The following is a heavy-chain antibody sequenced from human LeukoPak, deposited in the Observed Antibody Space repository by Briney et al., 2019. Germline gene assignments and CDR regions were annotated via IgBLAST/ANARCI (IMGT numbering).Heavy chain of an antibody. Sequence: PSETLSLTCTVSGGSISSSSYYWGWIRQPPGKGLEWIGSTYYSGSTYYNPSLKSRVTISVDTSKNQFSLKLSSVTAADTAVYYCARHYWRVGPIPFDYWGQGTLVTVSS. CDR1: GGSISSSSYY. CDR3: ARHYWRVGPIPFDY. J-gene: IGHJ4*02. V-gene: IGHV4-39*01. CDR2: TYYSGST. D-gene: IGHD2-2*02.